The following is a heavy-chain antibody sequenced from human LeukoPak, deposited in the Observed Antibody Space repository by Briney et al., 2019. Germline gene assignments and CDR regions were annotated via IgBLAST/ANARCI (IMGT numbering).Heavy chain of an antibody. J-gene: IGHJ6*02. CDR2: IDPSGGST. D-gene: IGHD1-26*01. CDR3: ARGPGGSPRRYYYYYGMDV. V-gene: IGHV1-46*01. CDR1: GYTFTTYY. Sequence: ASVKVSCKASGYTFTTYYMHWVRQAPGQGLEWMGIIDPSGGSTSYAQKFQGRVTMTRDTSTSTVYMELSSLTSEDTAVYYCARGPGGSPRRYYYYYGMDVWGQGTTVTVSS.